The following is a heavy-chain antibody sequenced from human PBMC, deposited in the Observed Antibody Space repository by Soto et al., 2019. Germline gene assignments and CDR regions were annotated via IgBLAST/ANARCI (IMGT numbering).Heavy chain of an antibody. J-gene: IGHJ5*02. V-gene: IGHV1-69*13. CDR1: GGTFSSYA. CDR2: IIPIFGTA. Sequence: SVKVSCKASGGTFSSYAISWVRQAPGQGLEWMGGIIPIFGTANYAQKSQGRVTITADESTSTAYMELSSLRSEDTAVYYCARDIPPYNWFDPWGQGTLVTVSS. CDR3: ARDIPPYNWFDP.